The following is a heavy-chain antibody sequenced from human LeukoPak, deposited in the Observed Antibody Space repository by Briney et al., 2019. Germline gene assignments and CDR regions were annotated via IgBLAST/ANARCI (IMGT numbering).Heavy chain of an antibody. CDR3: ARDGYSHGIWAYYFDY. Sequence: GASVKVSCKASGYTFTSYGISWVRQAPGQGLEWMGWISAYNGNTNYAQKLQGRVTMTTDTSTSTAYMELRSLRSDDTAVYYCARDGYSHGIWAYYFDYWGQGTLVTVSS. V-gene: IGHV1-18*01. D-gene: IGHD5-18*01. J-gene: IGHJ4*02. CDR2: ISAYNGNT. CDR1: GYTFTSYG.